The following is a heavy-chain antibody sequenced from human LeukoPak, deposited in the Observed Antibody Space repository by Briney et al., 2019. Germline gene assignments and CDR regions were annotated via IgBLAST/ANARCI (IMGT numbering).Heavy chain of an antibody. V-gene: IGHV4-4*02. Sequence: SETLSLTCAVSLDSPTINFWSWVREPPAKGLVWVVEIHRSGCPNYNPSLQSRVTISIDRPTNQIALELSSVTAADTAVYYCAREILGGFNPGAYWGQGTLVTVSS. D-gene: IGHD1-14*01. CDR3: AREILGGFNPGAY. CDR2: IHRSGCP. CDR1: LDSPTINF. J-gene: IGHJ4*02.